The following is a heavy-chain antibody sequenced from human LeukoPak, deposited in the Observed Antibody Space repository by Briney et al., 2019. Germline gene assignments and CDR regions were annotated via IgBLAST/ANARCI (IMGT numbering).Heavy chain of an antibody. V-gene: IGHV3-30*02. CDR1: GFTFSSYG. J-gene: IGHJ5*02. CDR3: ATAGGGDSRMGFDP. Sequence: QPGGSLRLSCAASGFTFSSYGMHWVRQAPGKGLEWVAFIRYDGSNKYYADSVKGRFTISRDNTKSTPYLQMHSLTAEDTAVYYCATAGGGDSRMGFDPWGQGTLVTVSS. D-gene: IGHD2-21*01. CDR2: IRYDGSNK.